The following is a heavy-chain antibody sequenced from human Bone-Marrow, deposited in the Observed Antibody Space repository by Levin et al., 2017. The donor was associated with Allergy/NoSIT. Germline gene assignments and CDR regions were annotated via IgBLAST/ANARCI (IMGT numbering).Heavy chain of an antibody. CDR2: VGYNGVTT. J-gene: IGHJ6*03. Sequence: PGGSLRLSCAASGFIFSNYAMSWVRQAPGKGLEWVSTVGYNGVTTWYADSVKGRFTISRDNSKNTLYVQMNSLRAEDTAVYYCAKRGEVVPTAIYLDVWGKGTTVTVAS. CDR3: AKRGEVVPTAIYLDV. CDR1: GFIFSNYA. D-gene: IGHD2-2*01. V-gene: IGHV3-23*01.